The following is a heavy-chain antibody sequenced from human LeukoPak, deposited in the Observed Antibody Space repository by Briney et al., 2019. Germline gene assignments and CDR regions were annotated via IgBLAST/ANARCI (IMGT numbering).Heavy chain of an antibody. V-gene: IGHV1-69*13. D-gene: IGHD3-22*01. J-gene: IGHJ4*02. CDR1: GGTFSSYA. CDR3: ARGRYDSSGYTKRSFDY. CDR2: IIPIFGTA. Sequence: SVKVSCKASGGTFSSYAISWVRQAPGQGLEWMGGIIPIFGTANYAQKFQGRVTITADESTSTAYMELSSLRPEDTAVYYCARGRYDSSGYTKRSFDYWGQGTLVTVSS.